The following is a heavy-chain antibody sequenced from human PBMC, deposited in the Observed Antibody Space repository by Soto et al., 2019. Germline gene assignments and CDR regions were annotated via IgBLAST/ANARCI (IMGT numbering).Heavy chain of an antibody. Sequence: GGSLRLSCAASGFTFSSYGMHWVRQAPGKGLEWVAVISYDGSNKYYADSVKGRFTISRDNSKNTLYLQMNSLRAEDTAVYYCAKPDYYDSSGVDYWGQGTLVTVSS. V-gene: IGHV3-30*18. CDR2: ISYDGSNK. CDR3: AKPDYYDSSGVDY. CDR1: GFTFSSYG. J-gene: IGHJ4*02. D-gene: IGHD3-22*01.